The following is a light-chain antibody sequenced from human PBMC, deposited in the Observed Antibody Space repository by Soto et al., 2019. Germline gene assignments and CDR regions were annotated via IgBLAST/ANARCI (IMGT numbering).Light chain of an antibody. Sequence: EIVLTQSPGTLSLSPGERATLSCRASQSVSSSDLAWYQQKPGQAPRLPIYGASSRATGIPDRFSGSGSGTEFTLTISRLEPDDFAVYYCQQYGSSPFTFGPGTKVDIK. V-gene: IGKV3-20*01. CDR3: QQYGSSPFT. CDR1: QSVSSSD. J-gene: IGKJ3*01. CDR2: GAS.